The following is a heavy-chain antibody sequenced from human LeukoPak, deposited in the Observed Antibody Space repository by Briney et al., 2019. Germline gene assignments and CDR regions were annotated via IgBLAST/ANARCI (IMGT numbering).Heavy chain of an antibody. V-gene: IGHV1-18*01. D-gene: IGHD3-3*01. CDR2: INAYNGNT. CDR3: ARDYDSWSGSY. J-gene: IGHJ4*02. CDR1: GYTFTSYG. Sequence: ASVKVSCKASGYTFTSYGISWVRQAPGQGLEWIGWINAYNGNTNHAQKFQGRATMTTDTSASTVYMELRSLRSDDTAVYYCARDYDSWSGSYWGQGTLVTVSS.